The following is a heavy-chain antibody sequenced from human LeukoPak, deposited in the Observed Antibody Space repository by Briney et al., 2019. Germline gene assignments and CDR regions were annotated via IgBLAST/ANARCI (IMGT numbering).Heavy chain of an antibody. Sequence: PSETLSLTCSVSGDSISMHYWSWIRQPPGKGLEWIGYIDHTGSTNYNPSLNSRVTISRDTSKNHFSLELSSVTAADTAVYFCARGRVSSSSWSSTYYYYFCMDVWGKGTTVTVSS. J-gene: IGHJ6*03. CDR1: GDSISMHY. V-gene: IGHV4-59*11. D-gene: IGHD6-13*01. CDR3: ARGRVSSSSWSSTYYYYFCMDV. CDR2: IDHTGST.